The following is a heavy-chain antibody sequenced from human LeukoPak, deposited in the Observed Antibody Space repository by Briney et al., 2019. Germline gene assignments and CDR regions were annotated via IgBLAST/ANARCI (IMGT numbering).Heavy chain of an antibody. CDR1: AFTFNNFP. CDR3: ARVGCSGGVCAEWSDP. CDR2: ILKDGSDA. Sequence: GGSLRLSCTASAFTFNNFPMHWVRQAPGKGLEWVTLILKDGSDAFYADSVKGRFTISRDNSENTLFLQMNSLRAEDTAVYYCARVGCSGGVCAEWSDPWGQGTLVTVSS. J-gene: IGHJ5*02. D-gene: IGHD2-8*02. V-gene: IGHV3-30-3*01.